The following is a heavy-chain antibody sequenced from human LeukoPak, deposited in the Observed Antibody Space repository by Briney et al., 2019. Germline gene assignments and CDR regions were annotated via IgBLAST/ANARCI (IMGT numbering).Heavy chain of an antibody. CDR3: AILMITFGGVLGNAFDI. V-gene: IGHV1-2*02. CDR2: INPNSGGT. Sequence: ASVKVSCKASGYTFTGYYMHWVRQAPGQGLEWMGWINPNSGGTNYAQKFQGRVTMTRDTSISTAYMELSRLRPDDTAVYYCAILMITFGGVLGNAFDIWGQGTMVTVSS. CDR1: GYTFTGYY. D-gene: IGHD3-16*01. J-gene: IGHJ3*02.